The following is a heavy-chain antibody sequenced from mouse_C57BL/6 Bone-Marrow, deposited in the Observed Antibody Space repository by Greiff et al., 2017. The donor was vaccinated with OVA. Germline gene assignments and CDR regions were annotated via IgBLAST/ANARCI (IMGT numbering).Heavy chain of an antibody. CDR2: ISSGGDYT. CDR3: TRQVDTMDF. Sequence: EVMLVESGAGLVKPGGSVKLSCAASGFTFTGYAMYWVRQTPEHRLEWIAYISSGGDYTYYADTVKGRFTISRDNARNTLYLQMSSLKSEDTAMYYYTRQVDTMDFGGRGKSVTVTS. J-gene: IGHJ4*01. CDR1: GFTFTGYA. D-gene: IGHD1-1*01. V-gene: IGHV5-9-1*02.